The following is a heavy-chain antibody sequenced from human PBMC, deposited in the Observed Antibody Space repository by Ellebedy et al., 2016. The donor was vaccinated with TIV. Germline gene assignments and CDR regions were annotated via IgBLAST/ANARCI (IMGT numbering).Heavy chain of an antibody. D-gene: IGHD6-19*01. Sequence: GGSLRLSCAVSGFTFSSFAMNWLRQVPGKGLEWVSGISGGGDSTNYADSVKGRFTISRDNSKNTLYLQMDSLRAGDTALYYCAKDRGSGWYENWFDPWGQGTLVIVSS. CDR3: AKDRGSGWYENWFDP. V-gene: IGHV3-23*01. CDR2: ISGGGDST. J-gene: IGHJ5*02. CDR1: GFTFSSFA.